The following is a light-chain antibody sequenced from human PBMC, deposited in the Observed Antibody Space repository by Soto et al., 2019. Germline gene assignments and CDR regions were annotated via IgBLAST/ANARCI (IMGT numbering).Light chain of an antibody. CDR3: QQINSTTPL. V-gene: IGKV1-39*01. J-gene: IGKJ1*01. CDR2: AAS. Sequence: DIQMTQSPSSLSASVGDRVTITCRASQSISSYLNWYQQKPGKAPKLLIYAASSLQSGVPSRFSGSGSGTDITLSISSLQHQYFASYFCQQINSTTPLFCQGTKMKIK. CDR1: QSISSY.